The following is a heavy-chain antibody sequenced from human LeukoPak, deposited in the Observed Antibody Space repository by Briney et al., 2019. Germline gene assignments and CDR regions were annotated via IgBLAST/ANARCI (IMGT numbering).Heavy chain of an antibody. Sequence: PGGSLRLSCAASGFTFSSFGMHWVRQAPGKGLEWVAVISYDGSNKYSADSVKGRFTISRDNSKNTLYLQMNSLRAEDTAVYYCASFPYDSSGYYLFWGQGTLVTVSS. CDR3: ASFPYDSSGYYLF. CDR1: GFTFSSFG. D-gene: IGHD3-22*01. J-gene: IGHJ4*02. CDR2: ISYDGSNK. V-gene: IGHV3-30*03.